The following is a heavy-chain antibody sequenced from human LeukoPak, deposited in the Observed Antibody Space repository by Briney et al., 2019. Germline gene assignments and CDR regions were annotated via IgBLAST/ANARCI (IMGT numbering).Heavy chain of an antibody. CDR1: GESFSGYN. CDR2: INHNGTT. CDR3: ARGTYTGMSTRMGLFDC. D-gene: IGHD5-24*01. J-gene: IGHJ4*02. V-gene: IGHV4-34*01. Sequence: PSETLSLTCSVFGESFSGYNWNWIRQPPGKGLEWIGEINHNGTTKYNPSLKSRLTISLDTSKNQFSLKLNSVTAADTAVYYCARGTYTGMSTRMGLFDCWGQGTLVTGSS.